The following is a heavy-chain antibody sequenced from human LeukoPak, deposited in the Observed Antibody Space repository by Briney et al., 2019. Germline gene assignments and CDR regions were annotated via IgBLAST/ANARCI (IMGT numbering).Heavy chain of an antibody. D-gene: IGHD1-26*01. Sequence: PSGTLSLTCAVSGGSIMTTNWWSWVRQPPGKGLEWIGEVHLSGATNYNPSLESRVSMSIDTSKNQMSLKLTSVTAADTAIYFCTREGGAFSPFGFWGQGTLVTVSS. CDR1: GGSIMTTNW. V-gene: IGHV4-4*02. J-gene: IGHJ4*02. CDR2: VHLSGAT. CDR3: TREGGAFSPFGF.